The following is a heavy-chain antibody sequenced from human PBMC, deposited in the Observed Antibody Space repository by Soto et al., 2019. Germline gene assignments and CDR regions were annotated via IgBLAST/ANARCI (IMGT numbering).Heavy chain of an antibody. Sequence: EVQVLESGGGLVQPGGSLRLSCAASGFTFNKYDMSWVLQAPGKGLEWVSSISGSGGSTYYAESVKGRFTISRDNSKNTLYLQMNSLRAEDTALYYSAKESAREASHFDYWVQGTLVTVSS. CDR2: ISGSGGST. J-gene: IGHJ4*02. V-gene: IGHV3-23*01. CDR3: AKESAREASHFDY. CDR1: GFTFNKYD.